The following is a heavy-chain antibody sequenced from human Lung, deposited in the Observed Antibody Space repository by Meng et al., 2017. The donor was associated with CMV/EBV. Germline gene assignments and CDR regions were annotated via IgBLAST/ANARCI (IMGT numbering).Heavy chain of an antibody. CDR1: GYTFTSSY. J-gene: IGHJ4*02. CDR2: INPSGGST. Sequence: CKASGYTFTSSYMPWVRQAPGQGLEWMGIINPSGGSTSYAQKFQGRVTMTRDTSTSTVYMELSSLRSEDTAVYYCARGTIFGVFNFDYWGQGTLVTVSS. V-gene: IGHV1-46*01. CDR3: ARGTIFGVFNFDY. D-gene: IGHD3-3*01.